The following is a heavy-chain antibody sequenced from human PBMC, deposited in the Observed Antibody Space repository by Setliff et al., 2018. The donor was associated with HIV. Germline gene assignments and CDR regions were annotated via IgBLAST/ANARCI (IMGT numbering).Heavy chain of an antibody. CDR1: GFTFNTYA. CDR2: ISADGLTT. V-gene: IGHV3-23*01. J-gene: IGHJ4*02. Sequence: GSLRLSCAASGFTFNTYAVTWVRQAPGKGLEWVSVISADGLTTFYADSVKGRFTISRDNSKDTLYLQMNSLRAEDTALYYCAKVRRTANYYFDCWGQGTLVTVSS. D-gene: IGHD1-7*01. CDR3: AKVRRTANYYFDC.